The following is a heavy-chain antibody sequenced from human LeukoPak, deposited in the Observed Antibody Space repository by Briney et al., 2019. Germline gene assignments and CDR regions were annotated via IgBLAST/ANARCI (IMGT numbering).Heavy chain of an antibody. J-gene: IGHJ3*01. Sequence: GGSLRLSCALSGFTFNSNAMSWVRQAPGKRLEWVSAINGGGDATEYADSVKGRFTISRDNSKNTLYLQMNSLRPEDTAVYYCARCTASCYANAFDVWGQGTLLTVSS. CDR1: GFTFNSNA. V-gene: IGHV3-23*01. CDR2: INGGGDAT. D-gene: IGHD2-2*01. CDR3: ARCTASCYANAFDV.